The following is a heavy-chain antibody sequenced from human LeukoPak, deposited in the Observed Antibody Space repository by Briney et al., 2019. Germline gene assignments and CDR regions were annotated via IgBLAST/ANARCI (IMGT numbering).Heavy chain of an antibody. CDR1: GGSISSGSYY. D-gene: IGHD5-12*01. J-gene: IGHJ4*02. V-gene: IGHV4-61*02. Sequence: PSETLSLTCTVSGGSISSGSYYWTWIRQPAGKGLEWIGRIYTSGSTNYNPSLKSQVTISVDTSKNQFSPKLSSVTAAGTAVYYCARGSGYAWQDYWGQGTLVTVSS. CDR3: ARGSGYAWQDY. CDR2: IYTSGST.